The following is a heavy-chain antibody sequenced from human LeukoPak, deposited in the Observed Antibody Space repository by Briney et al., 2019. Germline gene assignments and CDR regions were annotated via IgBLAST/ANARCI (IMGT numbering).Heavy chain of an antibody. CDR2: IYYSGST. J-gene: IGHJ4*02. V-gene: IGHV4-30-2*03. Sequence: SETLSLTCAVSGGSVSSGGYSWSWIRQPPGKGLEWIGYIYYSGSTYYNPSLKSRVTISVDTSKNQFSLKLSSVTAADTAVYYCARLDPLGYYFDYWGQGTLVTVSS. D-gene: IGHD3-10*01. CDR3: ARLDPLGYYFDY. CDR1: GGSVSSGGYS.